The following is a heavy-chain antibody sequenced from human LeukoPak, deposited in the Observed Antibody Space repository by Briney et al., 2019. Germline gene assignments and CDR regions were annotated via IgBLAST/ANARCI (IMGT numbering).Heavy chain of an antibody. Sequence: GGSLRLSCAASGFTFSGSAMHWVRQAPGKGLEWVAVISYDGSKKYYADSVKGRFTISRDNSKNTLYLQMNSLRVEDTAACYCARENYGDHYFDYWGQGTLVTVSS. V-gene: IGHV3-30-3*01. D-gene: IGHD4-17*01. CDR3: ARENYGDHYFDY. CDR1: GFTFSGSA. J-gene: IGHJ4*02. CDR2: ISYDGSKK.